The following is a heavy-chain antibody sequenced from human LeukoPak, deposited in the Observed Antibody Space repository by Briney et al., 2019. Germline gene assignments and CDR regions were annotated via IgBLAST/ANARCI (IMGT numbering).Heavy chain of an antibody. V-gene: IGHV3-74*01. CDR3: ASLGIAVAASDY. CDR2: INSDGSST. D-gene: IGHD6-19*01. CDR1: GFTFSSYW. Sequence: PGGSLRLSCAASGFTFSSYWMHWVRQAPGKGLVWVSRINSDGSSTSYADSVKGRFTISRDNAKNTLYLRMNSLRAEDTAVYYCASLGIAVAASDYWGQGTLVTVSS. J-gene: IGHJ4*02.